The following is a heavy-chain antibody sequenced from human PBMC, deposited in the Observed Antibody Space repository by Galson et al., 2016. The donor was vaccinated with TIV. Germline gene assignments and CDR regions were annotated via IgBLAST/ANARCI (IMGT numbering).Heavy chain of an antibody. V-gene: IGHV1-18*01. CDR1: GYTFSSYG. CDR2: INALNDNT. J-gene: IGHJ4*02. D-gene: IGHD6-19*01. Sequence: SVKVSCKASGYTFSSYGISWVRQAPGQGLEWMGWINALNDNTHYAQTLQGRVTMTSDTFTSTGYMELRSLKADDTAVYYLARVSADSSGGAAQFASWGQGTLVTVSS. CDR3: ARVSADSSGGAAQFAS.